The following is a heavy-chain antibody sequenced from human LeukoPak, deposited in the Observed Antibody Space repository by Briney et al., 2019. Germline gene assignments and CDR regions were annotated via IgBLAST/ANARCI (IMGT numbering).Heavy chain of an antibody. CDR3: ARGIPQRD. Sequence: GGSLRLSCAGSGFTFSTDWMHWARQAPGKGLVWVSRMNSDGSRTSYADSVKGRFTISRDNAKNTLYLQMNSLRAEDTAIYYCARGIPQRDWGQGTLVTVSS. CDR2: MNSDGSRT. J-gene: IGHJ4*02. V-gene: IGHV3-74*03. CDR1: GFTFSTDW.